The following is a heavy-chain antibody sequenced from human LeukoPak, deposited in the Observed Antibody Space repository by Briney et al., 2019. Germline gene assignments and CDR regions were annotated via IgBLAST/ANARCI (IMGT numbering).Heavy chain of an antibody. CDR3: ARAEGYSYGVNWFDP. V-gene: IGHV3-48*03. CDR1: GFTFSSYE. Sequence: GGSLRLSCAASGFTFSSYEMNWVRQAPGKGLEWVSYISSSGSTIYYADSVKGRFTISRDNAKNSLYLQMNSLRAEDTAVCYCARAEGYSYGVNWFDPWGQGTLVTVSS. J-gene: IGHJ5*02. CDR2: ISSSGSTI. D-gene: IGHD5-18*01.